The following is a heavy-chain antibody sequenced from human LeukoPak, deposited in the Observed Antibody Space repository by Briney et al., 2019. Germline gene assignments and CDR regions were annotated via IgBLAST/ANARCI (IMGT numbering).Heavy chain of an antibody. CDR1: GGSISSSNYY. CDR3: AHSTGYYFDY. D-gene: IGHD2-2*01. J-gene: IGHJ4*02. CDR2: IYYSGST. V-gene: IGHV4-61*05. Sequence: LETLSLTCTVSGGSISSSNYYWGWIRQPPGKGLGWIGYIYYSGSTNYNPSLKSRVTISVDTSKNQFSLRLSSVTAADTAVYYCAHSTGYYFDYWGQGTLVTVSS.